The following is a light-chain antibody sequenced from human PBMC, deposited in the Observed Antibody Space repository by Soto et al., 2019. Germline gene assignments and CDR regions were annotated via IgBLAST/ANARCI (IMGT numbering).Light chain of an antibody. J-gene: IGKJ1*01. Sequence: EIVLTQSPATLSLSPGERATLSCRASQSVSNYLTWYQQKPGQAPRLLVYDTFNRDDGVPARSTGSGSDTDFTLTISGLEPEDFAVYYCQQRAGWPRTFGQGTKVEFK. CDR3: QQRAGWPRT. CDR2: DTF. CDR1: QSVSNY. V-gene: IGKV3-11*01.